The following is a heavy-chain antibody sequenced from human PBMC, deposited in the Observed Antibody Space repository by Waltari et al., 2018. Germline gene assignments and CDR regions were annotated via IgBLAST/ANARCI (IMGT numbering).Heavy chain of an antibody. CDR2: VSDDGSEQ. V-gene: IGHV3-7*01. D-gene: IGHD3-22*01. CDR3: ARGVRSSGFYGPPFDY. J-gene: IGHJ4*02. CDR1: GFTFWRHW. Sequence: EVQLEESGGGLVQPGGSLRLSCAASGFTFWRHWMGWVRQAPGKGLEWLAKVSDDGSEQDEADSVRGRFTISRDNANSLLFLQMNSLRVEDTSVYYCARGVRSSGFYGPPFDYWGQGILVTVSS.